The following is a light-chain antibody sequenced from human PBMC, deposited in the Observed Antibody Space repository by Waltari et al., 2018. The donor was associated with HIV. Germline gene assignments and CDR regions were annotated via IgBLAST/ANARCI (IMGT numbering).Light chain of an antibody. CDR1: NGDISDYNY. J-gene: IGLJ2*01. CDR2: EVT. V-gene: IGLV2-8*01. Sequence: QSALTQSPSASGSPGQSVNISCTGANGDISDYNYVSWYQQHSDRPPKLIIFEVTKRPSGVPDRFSGSTSGNTASLFVSGLQPEDEATYFCSSFAGTHKLFGGGTKLTVL. CDR3: SSFAGTHKL.